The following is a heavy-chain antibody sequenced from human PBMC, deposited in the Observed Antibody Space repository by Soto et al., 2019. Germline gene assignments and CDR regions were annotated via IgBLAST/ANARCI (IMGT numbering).Heavy chain of an antibody. V-gene: IGHV1-69*01. J-gene: IGHJ6*02. CDR1: GGTFSSYA. CDR3: ARDRPALPLTYYGMDV. CDR2: IIPIFGTA. D-gene: IGHD2-15*01. Sequence: QVQLVQSGAEVKKPGSSVKVSCKASGGTFSSYAISWVRQAPGQGLEWMGGIIPIFGTANYAQKFQGRVTITAEAAASTAYMELRSLGSEDTAVYYCARDRPALPLTYYGMDVWGQGTTVTVSS.